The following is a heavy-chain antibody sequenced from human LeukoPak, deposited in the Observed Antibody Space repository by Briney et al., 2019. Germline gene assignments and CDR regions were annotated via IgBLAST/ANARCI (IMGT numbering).Heavy chain of an antibody. J-gene: IGHJ4*02. CDR1: GYNFALSY. CDR3: ARDLLLWFGSPFDY. V-gene: IGHV1-2*02. CDR2: INPNSGGT. D-gene: IGHD3-10*01. Sequence: ASVKVSCKASGYNFALSYIHWVRQVSGQGLEWMGWINPNSGGTNYAQKFQGRVTMTRDTSISTAYMELSRLRSDDTAVYYCARDLLLWFGSPFDYWGQGTLVTVSS.